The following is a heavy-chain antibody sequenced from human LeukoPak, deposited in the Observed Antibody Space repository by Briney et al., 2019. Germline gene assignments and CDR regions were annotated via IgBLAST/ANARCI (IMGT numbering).Heavy chain of an antibody. V-gene: IGHV4-39*01. D-gene: IGHD5-12*01. Sequence: SETLSLTCTVSGDSFTSVTDYWAWIRQPPGKGLEWIASGDYSGGTYYNPSLKSRVTISVDTSKNQFSLKLSSVTATDTAVYYCARHRSIVATIMDYWGQGTLVTVSS. CDR1: GDSFTSVTDY. J-gene: IGHJ4*02. CDR3: ARHRSIVATIMDY. CDR2: GDYSGGT.